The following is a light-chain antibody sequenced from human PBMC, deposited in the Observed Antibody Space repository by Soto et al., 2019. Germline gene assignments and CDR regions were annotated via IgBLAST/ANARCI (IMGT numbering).Light chain of an antibody. Sequence: DIQLTQSPSFLSASVGDRVTITCRASQGISSYLAWYQQKPGKAPKLLIYAASTLQSGVPSRFSGSGSGTEFTLTISSLQPEDFASYYYQQLFSYPLFTFGPGTKVDIK. CDR2: AAS. J-gene: IGKJ3*01. CDR1: QGISSY. V-gene: IGKV1-9*01. CDR3: QQLFSYPLFT.